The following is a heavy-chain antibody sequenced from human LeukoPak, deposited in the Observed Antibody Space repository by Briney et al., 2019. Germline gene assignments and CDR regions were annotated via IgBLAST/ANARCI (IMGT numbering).Heavy chain of an antibody. V-gene: IGHV4-34*01. D-gene: IGHD6-13*01. CDR2: INHSGST. CDR1: GGSFSGYY. Sequence: TSETLSLTCAVYGGSFSGYYWSWIRQTPGKGLEWIGEINHSGSTNYNPSLKSRVTISVDTSKNQFSLKLSSVTAADTAVYYCARGGGSSWYVDYWGQGTLVTVSS. J-gene: IGHJ4*02. CDR3: ARGGGSSWYVDY.